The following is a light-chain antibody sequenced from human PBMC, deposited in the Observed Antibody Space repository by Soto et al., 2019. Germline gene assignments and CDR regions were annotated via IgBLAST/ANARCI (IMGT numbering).Light chain of an antibody. V-gene: IGKV3-20*01. CDR1: QSVSNRY. J-gene: IGKJ5*01. CDR2: GAS. Sequence: EIVLTQSPGTLSLSPGERATLSCRASQSVSNRYLAWYQQKSGQAPRLLISGASSRATGIPDRFSGSGSGTDFTLTISRLEPEDFAVDYCQQYGSSPPITFGQGTRLEIK. CDR3: QQYGSSPPIT.